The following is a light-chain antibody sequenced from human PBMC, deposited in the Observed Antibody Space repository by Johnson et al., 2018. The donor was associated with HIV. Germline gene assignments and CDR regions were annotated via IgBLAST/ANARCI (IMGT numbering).Light chain of an antibody. CDR2: DNN. Sequence: QSVLTQPPSVSAAPGQKVTISCSGSSSNIGNNYVSWYQQLPGTAPKLLIYDNNKRPSGIPDLFSGSKSGTSATLGITGLQTGDEADYYCGTWDSSLSAFYVFGTGTKVTVL. V-gene: IGLV1-51*01. CDR3: GTWDSSLSAFYV. CDR1: SSNIGNNY. J-gene: IGLJ1*01.